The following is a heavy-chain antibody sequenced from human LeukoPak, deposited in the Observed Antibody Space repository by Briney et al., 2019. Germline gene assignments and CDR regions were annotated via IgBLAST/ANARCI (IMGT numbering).Heavy chain of an antibody. J-gene: IGHJ4*02. V-gene: IGHV3-30*04. Sequence: PGGSLRLSCAAPGFTFGSYAMHWVRQAPGKGLEWVAVIAHDETNRFYADSVKGRFTISRDNSMNTLCLRMNSLRPEDTAVYFCARDLLPGAPDYFDYWGQGTLVTVSS. D-gene: IGHD2-2*01. CDR2: IAHDETNR. CDR3: ARDLLPGAPDYFDY. CDR1: GFTFGSYA.